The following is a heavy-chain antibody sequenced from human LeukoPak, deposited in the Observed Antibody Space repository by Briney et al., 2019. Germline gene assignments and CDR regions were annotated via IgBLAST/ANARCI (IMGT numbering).Heavy chain of an antibody. V-gene: IGHV3-30-3*01. J-gene: IGHJ2*01. CDR2: ISHDGNNK. CDR1: GFTFSSNV. Sequence: GGSLRLSCAASGFTFSSNVMHWVRLAPGKGLEWVAAISHDGNNKYYADSVKGRFTISRDNAKNTLFLQMNSLRAEDTAVYYCVRERYCTATSCYNSFDLWGRGTLVTVSS. CDR3: VRERYCTATSCYNSFDL. D-gene: IGHD2-2*02.